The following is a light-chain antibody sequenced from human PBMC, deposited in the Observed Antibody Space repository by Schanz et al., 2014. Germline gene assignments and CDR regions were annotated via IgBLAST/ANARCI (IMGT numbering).Light chain of an antibody. CDR2: EVS. Sequence: QSALTQPPSASGSPGQSVTISCTGTSSDVGGYNYVSWYRQHPGKAPKLMIYEVSKRPSGVPDRFSGSKSGNTASLTISGLQAEDEGDYYCCSYAGSSSLVFGGGTKLTVL. V-gene: IGLV2-8*01. CDR3: CSYAGSSSLV. J-gene: IGLJ3*02. CDR1: SSDVGGYNY.